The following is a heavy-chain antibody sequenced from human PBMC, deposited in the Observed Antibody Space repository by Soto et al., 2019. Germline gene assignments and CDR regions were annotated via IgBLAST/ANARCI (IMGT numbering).Heavy chain of an antibody. CDR1: GGSFSGYY. J-gene: IGHJ6*02. Sequence: PSETLSLTCAVYGGSFSGYYWSWIRQPPGKGLEWIGEINHGGSTNYNPSLKSRVTISVDTSKNQFSLKLSSVTAADTAVYYCARGRYYDFWSGYYTYYYYGMDVWGQGTTVTLSS. V-gene: IGHV4-34*01. CDR3: ARGRYYDFWSGYYTYYYYGMDV. D-gene: IGHD3-3*01. CDR2: INHGGST.